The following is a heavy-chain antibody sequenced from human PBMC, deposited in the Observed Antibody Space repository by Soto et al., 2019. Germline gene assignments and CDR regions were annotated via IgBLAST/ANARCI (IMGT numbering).Heavy chain of an antibody. Sequence: PSETLSLTCTVSGGSVTNSSYYWGWIRQSPGKGLEWIGSVYYRGRSYSKSSVKSRVTIPVDTSKNRFSLSLNSVTASDTAVYFCVSQRTTVPTQAYFDYWGPGALVTVSS. CDR1: GGSVTNSSYY. CDR2: VYYRGRS. V-gene: IGHV4-39*01. CDR3: VSQRTTVPTQAYFDY. J-gene: IGHJ4*02. D-gene: IGHD4-17*01.